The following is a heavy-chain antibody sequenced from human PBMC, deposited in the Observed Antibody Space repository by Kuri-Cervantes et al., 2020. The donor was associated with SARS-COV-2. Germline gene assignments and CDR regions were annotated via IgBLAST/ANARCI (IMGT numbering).Heavy chain of an antibody. CDR2: IYYSGST. Sequence: SQTLSLTCTVSVGSISSYYWSWIRPPPGKGLEWIGYIYYSGSTNYNPSLKSRVTISVDTSKNQFSLKLSSVTAADTAGYYCARDWGFSYAEGAFDIWGQGTMVTVSS. CDR3: ARDWGFSYAEGAFDI. J-gene: IGHJ3*02. V-gene: IGHV4-59*01. D-gene: IGHD5-18*01. CDR1: VGSISSYY.